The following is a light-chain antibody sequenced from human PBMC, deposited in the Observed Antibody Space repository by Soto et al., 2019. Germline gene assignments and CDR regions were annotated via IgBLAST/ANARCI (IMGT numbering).Light chain of an antibody. CDR2: DAS. CDR1: QSLTTN. J-gene: IGKJ5*01. Sequence: EIVMTQSPATLSVSPWERATLSCRASQSLTTNLAWYQQKPGQAPRLLIHDASTRATGIPARFSGSGSGTEFTLTISSLQSEDFAVYYCQQYDDWPLTFGQGTRLEIK. V-gene: IGKV3-15*01. CDR3: QQYDDWPLT.